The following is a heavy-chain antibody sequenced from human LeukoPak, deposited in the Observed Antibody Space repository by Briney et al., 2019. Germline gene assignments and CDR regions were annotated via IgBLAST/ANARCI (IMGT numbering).Heavy chain of an antibody. CDR3: ARYCSGGSCYPHNWFDP. CDR1: GGSISSGGYY. CDR2: IYHSGST. D-gene: IGHD2-15*01. J-gene: IGHJ5*02. Sequence: SETLSLTCTVSGGSISSGGYYWSWIRQPPGKGLEWIGHIYHSGSTYYNPSRKSRVTISVDRSKNQFSLKLSSVTAADTAVYYCARYCSGGSCYPHNWFDPWGQGTLVTVSS. V-gene: IGHV4-30-2*01.